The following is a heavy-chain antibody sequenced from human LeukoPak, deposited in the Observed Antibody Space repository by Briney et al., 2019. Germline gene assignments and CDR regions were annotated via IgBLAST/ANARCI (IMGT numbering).Heavy chain of an antibody. V-gene: IGHV3-11*01. Sequence: GGSLRLSCAASGFTFSDYYMSWIRQAPGKGLEWVSYISSSGSTIYYADSVKGRFTISRDNAKNSLYLQMNSLRAEDMALYYCAKSSSIAAFESHFDYWGQGTLVTVSS. D-gene: IGHD6-6*01. CDR2: ISSSGSTI. CDR3: AKSSSIAAFESHFDY. J-gene: IGHJ4*02. CDR1: GFTFSDYY.